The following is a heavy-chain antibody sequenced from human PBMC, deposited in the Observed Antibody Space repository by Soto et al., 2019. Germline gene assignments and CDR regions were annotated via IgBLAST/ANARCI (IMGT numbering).Heavy chain of an antibody. CDR1: GGTFSSYA. CDR2: IIPIFGTA. D-gene: IGHD6-6*01. J-gene: IGHJ6*02. Sequence: SVKVSCKASGGTFSSYAISWVRQAPGQGLEWMGGIIPIFGTANYAQKFQGRVTITADESTSTAYMELSSLRSEDTAVYYCAMSIAARPNYYYGMDVWGQGTTVTVSS. CDR3: AMSIAARPNYYYGMDV. V-gene: IGHV1-69*13.